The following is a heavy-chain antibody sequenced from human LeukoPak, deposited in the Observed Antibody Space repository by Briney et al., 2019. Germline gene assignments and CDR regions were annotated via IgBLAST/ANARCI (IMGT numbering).Heavy chain of an antibody. Sequence: QTGGSLRLSCAASGFTFSNSAMSWVRQAPGKGLEWVSAISGSADRTYYADSVKGRFTISRDNSKNTLYLQMNSLRAEDTAVYYCAREGDGYNFDYWGQGTLVTVSS. J-gene: IGHJ4*02. CDR3: AREGDGYNFDY. D-gene: IGHD5-24*01. CDR2: ISGSADRT. CDR1: GFTFSNSA. V-gene: IGHV3-23*01.